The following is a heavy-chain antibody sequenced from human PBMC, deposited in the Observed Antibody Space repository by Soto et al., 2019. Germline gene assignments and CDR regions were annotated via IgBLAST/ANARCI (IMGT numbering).Heavy chain of an antibody. CDR2: LYDVDGS. Sequence: DVQLVESGGGLIQPGESLRLSCAAFGLTISGKKYVAWVRQAPGKGLEWVSALYDVDGSFYADSVKGRFTTSSDSSKTTEYLHMKDLRPDDTAVYYCATWHEREHAYDVWGQGPTFTVAS. CDR3: ATWHEREHAYDV. CDR1: GLTISGKKY. J-gene: IGHJ3*01. V-gene: IGHV3-53*01. D-gene: IGHD1-1*01.